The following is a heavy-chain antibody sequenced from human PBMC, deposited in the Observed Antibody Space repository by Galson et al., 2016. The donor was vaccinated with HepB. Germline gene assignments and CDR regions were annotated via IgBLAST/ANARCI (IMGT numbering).Heavy chain of an antibody. CDR2: VKPDGSAK. V-gene: IGHV3-7*03. CDR1: GLSFSLSW. CDR3: AREEYFTFDI. J-gene: IGHJ3*02. Sequence: SLRLSCAASGLSFSLSWMSWVRQAPGKGLEWVAKVKPDGSAKYYVDSVKGRFAISRDNAKNSLFLQMNSLRVEDTAVYYCAREEYFTFDIWGQGSMVTVSS. D-gene: IGHD2/OR15-2a*01.